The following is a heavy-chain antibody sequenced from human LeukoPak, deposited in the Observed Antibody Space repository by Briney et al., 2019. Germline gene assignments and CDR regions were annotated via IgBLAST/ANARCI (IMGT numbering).Heavy chain of an antibody. CDR1: GFTFSNAW. CDR3: ITFSMIVVVITT. CDR2: IKSKTDGGTT. V-gene: IGHV3-15*01. Sequence: GGSLRLSCAASGFTFSNAWMSGVRQAPGKGLEWVGRIKSKTDGGTTDYAAPVKGRFTISRDDSKNTLYLQMSSLKTEDTAVYYCITFSMIVVVITTWGQGTLVTVSS. D-gene: IGHD3-22*01. J-gene: IGHJ4*02.